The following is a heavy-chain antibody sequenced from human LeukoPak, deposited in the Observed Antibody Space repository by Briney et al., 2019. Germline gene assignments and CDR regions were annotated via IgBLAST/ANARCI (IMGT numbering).Heavy chain of an antibody. Sequence: PSETLSLTCTGSGGSISSYYWSWIRQPAGKGLEWIGRIYTSGSTNYNPSLKSRVTMSVDTSKNQFSLKLSSVTAADTAVYYCAREDTGPHYDILTGYPDYYGMDVWGQGTTVTVSS. D-gene: IGHD3-9*01. CDR3: AREDTGPHYDILTGYPDYYGMDV. CDR2: IYTSGST. J-gene: IGHJ6*02. CDR1: GGSISSYY. V-gene: IGHV4-4*07.